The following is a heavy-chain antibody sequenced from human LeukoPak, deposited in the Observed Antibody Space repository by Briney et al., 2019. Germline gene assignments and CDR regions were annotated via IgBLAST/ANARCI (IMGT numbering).Heavy chain of an antibody. CDR2: ISTISSTI. D-gene: IGHD5-12*01. V-gene: IGHV3-48*02. J-gene: IGHJ6*02. CDR3: ARGGSGYGDYSYFFGLDV. CDR1: GFTFSSYS. Sequence: GGSLRLSCAASGFTFSSYSMSWVRQAPGKGLEWVSYISTISSTIYYADSVKGRFTISRDNAKNSLSLQMNSLRDEDMAVYYCARGGSGYGDYSYFFGLDVWGQGTTVTVSS.